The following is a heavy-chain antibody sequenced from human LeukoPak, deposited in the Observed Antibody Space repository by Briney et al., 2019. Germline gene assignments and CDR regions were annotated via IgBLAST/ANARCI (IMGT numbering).Heavy chain of an antibody. J-gene: IGHJ6*03. D-gene: IGHD2-2*01. V-gene: IGHV4-34*01. Sequence: SETLSLTCAVYGGSFSGYYWSWIRQPPGKGLEWIGEINHSGSTNYNPSLKSRVTISVDTSKNQFSLKLSSVTAADTTVYYCARQNFYRYCRSTSCYRPYYYYYMDVWGKGTTVTVSS. CDR3: ARQNFYRYCRSTSCYRPYYYYYMDV. CDR2: INHSGST. CDR1: GGSFSGYY.